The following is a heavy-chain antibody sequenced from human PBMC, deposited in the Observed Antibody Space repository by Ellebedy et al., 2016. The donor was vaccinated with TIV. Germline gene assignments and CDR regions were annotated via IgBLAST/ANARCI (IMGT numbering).Heavy chain of an antibody. CDR3: ARGVGGFFDL. Sequence: AASVKVSCKASGYTFTNYGIIWVRQAPGHGLEWMGWISASNGYTKFAQKFQGRVTVTTDTSTSTAYMELRSLKSDDTAVYYCARGVGGFFDLWGRGTLVTVSS. CDR1: GYTFTNYG. J-gene: IGHJ2*01. CDR2: ISASNGYT. V-gene: IGHV1-18*01. D-gene: IGHD3-10*01.